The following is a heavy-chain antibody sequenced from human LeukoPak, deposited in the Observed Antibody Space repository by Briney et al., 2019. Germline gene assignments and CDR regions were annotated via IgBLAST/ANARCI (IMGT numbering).Heavy chain of an antibody. V-gene: IGHV1-24*01. CDR1: GYTLTELS. D-gene: IGHD5-12*01. CDR3: ATDRPLPGRGYSGYDY. Sequence: ASVKVSCMVSGYTLTELSMRWVRQAPGKGLEWMGGFDPEDGETIYAQKFHGRVTMTEDTSTATAYMVLSSLSSEDTAVYYCATDRPLPGRGYSGYDYWGQGTLVTVSS. J-gene: IGHJ4*02. CDR2: FDPEDGET.